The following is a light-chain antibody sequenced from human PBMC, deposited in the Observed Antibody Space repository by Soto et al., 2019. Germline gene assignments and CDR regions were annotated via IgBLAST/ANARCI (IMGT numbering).Light chain of an antibody. J-gene: IGLJ2*01. V-gene: IGLV2-23*03. CDR2: EGS. CDR1: SSDVGSYNL. CDR3: CSYAGSSTFV. Sequence: QSVLTQPASVSGSPGQSITISCTGTSSDVGSYNLVSWYQQHPGKAPKLMIYEGSKRPSGVSNRFSGSKSGNTASLTISGLQAEDEADYYCCSYAGSSTFVFDGGTNHTVL.